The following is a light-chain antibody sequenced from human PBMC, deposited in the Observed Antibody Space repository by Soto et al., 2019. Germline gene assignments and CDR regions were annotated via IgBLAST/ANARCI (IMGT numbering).Light chain of an antibody. CDR1: QSVSSSY. Sequence: EIVLTQSPGTLSLSPGERATLSCRASQSVSSSYLAWYQQKPGQAPRLLIYGASSRATGIPDRFRVSGSGTDFTLTISRLEPEDFSVYYCQQYGSSPRTFGQGTKLEIK. V-gene: IGKV3-20*01. CDR2: GAS. J-gene: IGKJ2*02. CDR3: QQYGSSPRT.